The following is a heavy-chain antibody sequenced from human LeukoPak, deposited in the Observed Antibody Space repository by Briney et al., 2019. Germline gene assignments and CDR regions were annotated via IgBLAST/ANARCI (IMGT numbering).Heavy chain of an antibody. CDR2: ISSSGSTI. D-gene: IGHD1-26*01. J-gene: IGHJ6*02. CDR3: ARVRVGARDYYYYYGMDV. Sequence: GGSLRLSCAASGFTFSDYYMSWIRQAPGKGLEWVSYISSSGSTIYYADSVKGRFTISRDNAKNSLYLQMNSLRAEDTAVYYCARVRVGARDYYYYYGMDVWGQGTTVTISS. CDR1: GFTFSDYY. V-gene: IGHV3-11*01.